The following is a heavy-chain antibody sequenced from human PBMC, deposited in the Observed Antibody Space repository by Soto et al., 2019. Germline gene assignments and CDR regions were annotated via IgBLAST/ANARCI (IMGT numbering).Heavy chain of an antibody. CDR3: ARGKGMEENYYYYGMDI. CDR1: GYTFSTYA. Sequence: QVQVVQSGAEVKKPGASVKVSCKASGYTFSTYAIHWVRQAPGQSLEWMGWLNGGTGQTRYSQRFQDRVTITRDTSASTAYMEVSSLRPEDTAVYYCARGKGMEENYYYYGMDIWGQGTTGTVSS. CDR2: LNGGTGQT. J-gene: IGHJ6*02. V-gene: IGHV1-3*01. D-gene: IGHD1-1*01.